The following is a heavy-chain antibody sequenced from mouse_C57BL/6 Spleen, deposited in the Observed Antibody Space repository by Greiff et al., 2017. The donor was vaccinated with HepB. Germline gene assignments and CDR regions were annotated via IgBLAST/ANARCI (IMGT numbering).Heavy chain of an antibody. V-gene: IGHV5-6*01. J-gene: IGHJ4*01. CDR2: ISSGGSYT. Sequence: EVKLMESGGDLVKPGGSLKLSCAASGFTFSSYGMSWVRQTPDKRLEWVATISSGGSYTYYPDSVKGRFTISRDNAKNTLYLQMSSRKSEDTAMYYCARGGDYWGQGTSVTVSS. CDR3: ARGGDY. CDR1: GFTFSSYG.